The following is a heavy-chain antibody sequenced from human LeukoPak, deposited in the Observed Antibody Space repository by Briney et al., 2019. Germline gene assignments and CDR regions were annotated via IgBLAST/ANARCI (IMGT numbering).Heavy chain of an antibody. CDR3: ARGELLAPAFFDY. Sequence: ASVKDSCKASGGTFSSYAISWVRQAPGQGLEWMGRIIPILGIANYAQKFQGRVTITADKSTSTAYMELSSLRSEDTAVYYCARGELLAPAFFDYWGQGTLVTVSS. CDR2: IIPILGIA. V-gene: IGHV1-69*04. D-gene: IGHD1-26*01. J-gene: IGHJ4*02. CDR1: GGTFSSYA.